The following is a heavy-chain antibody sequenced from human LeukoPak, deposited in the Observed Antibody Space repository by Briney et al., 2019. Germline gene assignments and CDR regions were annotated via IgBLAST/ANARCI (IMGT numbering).Heavy chain of an antibody. D-gene: IGHD2-15*01. J-gene: IGHJ1*01. CDR1: GGTFSIYA. CDR2: IIPTFGTA. Sequence: SVKVSCKAPGGTFSIYAITWVRQAPGQGLEWMGGIIPTFGTANYAQKFQGRVTMTADKSTSTAYMELSSLRSEDTAVYYCARGIYSYGYSGYLQHWGQGTLVTVSS. V-gene: IGHV1-69*06. CDR3: ARGIYSYGYSGYLQH.